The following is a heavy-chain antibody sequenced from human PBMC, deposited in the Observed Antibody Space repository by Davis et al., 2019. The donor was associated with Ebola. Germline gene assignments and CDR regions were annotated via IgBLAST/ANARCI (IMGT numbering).Heavy chain of an antibody. CDR3: ARERGKLLGYCSSTSCYPLDY. V-gene: IGHV1-18*01. J-gene: IGHJ4*02. D-gene: IGHD2-2*01. CDR1: GYTFTSYG. CDR2: ISAYNGNT. Sequence: ASVKVSCKASGYTFTSYGISWVRQAPGQGFEWMGWISAYNGNTNYAQKLQGRVTMTTDTSTSTAYMELRSLRSDDTAVYYCARERGKLLGYCSSTSCYPLDYWGQGTLVTVSS.